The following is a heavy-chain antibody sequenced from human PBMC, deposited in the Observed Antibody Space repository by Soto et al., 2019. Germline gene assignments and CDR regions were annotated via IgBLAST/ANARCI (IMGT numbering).Heavy chain of an antibody. CDR2: IIAVLFPA. D-gene: IGHD3-10*01. CDR1: RCTFSSYA. J-gene: IGHJ6*02. Sequence: ASVKVSCKHSRCTFSSYAINWVRQAPGQGLEWLGGIIAVLFPANYSPRFHRRVTITADGSKLPIHIHLNTLICYDTGLDCCARDLEAMVRETAVGLDAWGQGTAVTVSS. V-gene: IGHV1-69*13. CDR3: ARDLEAMVRETAVGLDA.